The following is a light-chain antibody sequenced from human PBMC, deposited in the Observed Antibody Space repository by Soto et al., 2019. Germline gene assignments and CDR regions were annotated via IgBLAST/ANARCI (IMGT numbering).Light chain of an antibody. Sequence: EILMTQSPATLSVSPGERATLSCRASQSVSSSLAWYQQKPGQAPRLLIYGASTRATGVPARFSGSGSGTEFALTISSLQSEDCAVYYCQQCYNWPLTFGGGTKVEIK. V-gene: IGKV3-15*01. CDR1: QSVSSS. CDR2: GAS. J-gene: IGKJ4*01. CDR3: QQCYNWPLT.